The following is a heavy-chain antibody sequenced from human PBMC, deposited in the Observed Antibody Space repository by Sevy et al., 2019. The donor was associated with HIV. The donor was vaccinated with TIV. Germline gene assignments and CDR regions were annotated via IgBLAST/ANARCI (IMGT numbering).Heavy chain of an antibody. D-gene: IGHD2-21*02. CDR3: ARAGGGGNYNFDY. CDR2: ISSSSYI. J-gene: IGHJ4*02. CDR1: GFTFSSYS. V-gene: IGHV3-21*01. Sequence: GGSLRLSCAASGFTFSSYSMNWVRQAPGKGLEWVSSISSSSYIYYADSVKGRFTISRDNAKNSLYLQMNSLRAEDTAVYYCARAGGGGNYNFDYWGQGTLVTVSS.